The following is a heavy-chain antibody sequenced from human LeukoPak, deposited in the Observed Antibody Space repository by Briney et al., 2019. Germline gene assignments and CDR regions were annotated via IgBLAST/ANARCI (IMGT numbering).Heavy chain of an antibody. D-gene: IGHD5-18*01. CDR2: ISAYNGNT. CDR3: ARAPEIQLWSLFDY. V-gene: IGHV1-18*01. Sequence: ASVKVSCKASGYTFTSYGISWVRQAPGQGLEWMGWISAYNGNTNYAQKVQGRVTMTTDTSTSTAYMELSSLRSEDTAVYYCARAPEIQLWSLFDYWGQGTLVTVSS. J-gene: IGHJ4*02. CDR1: GYTFTSYG.